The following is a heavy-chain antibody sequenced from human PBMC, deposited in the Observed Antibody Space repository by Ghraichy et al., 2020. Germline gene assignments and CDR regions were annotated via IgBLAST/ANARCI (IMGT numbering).Heavy chain of an antibody. J-gene: IGHJ5*02. CDR1: GFTFSKYG. CDR3: AKDPALFA. CDR2: ISDSGGST. V-gene: IGHV3-23*01. Sequence: GGSLRLSCAASGFTFSKYGMSWVRQAPGKGLEWVAGISDSGGSTYYADSVKGRFTISRDNSTNTLYLQMNSLRAEDTALYYCAKDPALFAWGQGTLVTVSS.